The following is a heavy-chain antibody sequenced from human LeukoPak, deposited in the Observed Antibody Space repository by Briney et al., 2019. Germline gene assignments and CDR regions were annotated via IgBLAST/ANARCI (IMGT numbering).Heavy chain of an antibody. CDR3: ARLSPYMDV. V-gene: IGHV4-59*12. CDR1: GGSISSYY. Sequence: SETLSLTCTVSGGSISSYYWSWIRQPPGKGLEWIGYIYYSGSTYYNPSLKSRVTISIDTSKNQFSLKLSPVTAADTAVYYCARLSPYMDVWGKGTTVTVSS. J-gene: IGHJ6*03. CDR2: IYYSGST.